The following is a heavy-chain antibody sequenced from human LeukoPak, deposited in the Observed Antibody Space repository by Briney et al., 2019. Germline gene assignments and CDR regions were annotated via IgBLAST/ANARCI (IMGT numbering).Heavy chain of an antibody. CDR3: AKAGTRYGDSTFFDY. V-gene: IGHV3-30*18. D-gene: IGHD4-17*01. J-gene: IGHJ4*02. CDR2: ISCDGSNK. CDR1: GFTFSSYG. Sequence: GGSLRLSCAASGFTFSSYGMHWVRQAPGKGLEWVAVISCDGSNKYYADSVKGRFTISRDNSKNTLYLQMNSLRAEDTAVYYCAKAGTRYGDSTFFDYWGQGTLVTVSS.